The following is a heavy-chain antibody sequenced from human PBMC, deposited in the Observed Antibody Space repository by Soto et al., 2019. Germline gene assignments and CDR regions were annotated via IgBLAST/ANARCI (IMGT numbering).Heavy chain of an antibody. Sequence: QVHLQESGPGLVKPSETMSLTCTASGASIRNFYWNWVRQFPGKGLEWIGHIYNGERTNYNPSLKGGVSISVAPSKNQFSLRLSSVTVADTAVYYCAQTAGWPGFDYWGQGTLVAVSS. D-gene: IGHD6-19*01. CDR1: GASIRNFY. CDR2: IYNGERT. J-gene: IGHJ4*02. CDR3: AQTAGWPGFDY. V-gene: IGHV4-59*01.